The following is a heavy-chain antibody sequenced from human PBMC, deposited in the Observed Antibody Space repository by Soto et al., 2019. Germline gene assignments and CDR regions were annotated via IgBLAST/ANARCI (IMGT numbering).Heavy chain of an antibody. D-gene: IGHD3-3*01. CDR2: ISYSGST. CDR1: GGSISSSNYY. CDR3: ARGHGGITVFGAPGHFDY. Sequence: ETLSLTCTVSGGSISSSNYYWGWIRQPPGKGLEWIGSISYSGSTYYNPSLKSRVTISVDTSKNQFSLKLSSVSAADTAVYYCARGHGGITVFGAPGHFDYWGQGTLVTVSS. V-gene: IGHV4-39*01. J-gene: IGHJ4*02.